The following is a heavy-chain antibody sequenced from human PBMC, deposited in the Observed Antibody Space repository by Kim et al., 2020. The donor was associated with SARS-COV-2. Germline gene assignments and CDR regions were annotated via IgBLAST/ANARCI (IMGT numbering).Heavy chain of an antibody. CDR1: GFTFSSYG. CDR2: IGYDGNKK. V-gene: IGHV3-30*02. J-gene: IGHJ4*02. D-gene: IGHD3-10*01. CDR3: ARDVYGSGSYYFDS. Sequence: GGSLRLSCAASGFTFSSYGMHWVRQAPGKGLEWVAFIGYDGNKKYYGDPVKGRFTISRDNSKNTLYLKINSLRAEDTAVYYCARDVYGSGSYYFDSWGQG.